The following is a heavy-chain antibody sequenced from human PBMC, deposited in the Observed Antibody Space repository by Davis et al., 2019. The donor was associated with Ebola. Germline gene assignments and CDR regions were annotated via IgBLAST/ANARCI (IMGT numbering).Heavy chain of an antibody. CDR1: GFTFNNHG. CDR2: IWYDGSNE. V-gene: IGHV3-33*01. Sequence: GGSLRLSCVASGFTFNNHGMHWVRQAPGKGLEWLADIWYDGSNEYYAEPVKGRFTISRDNSKNTLYLQMNSLRAEDTAIYYCARDRIGYDYALGSYYDVMELDYWGQGTLVTVSS. CDR3: ARDRIGYDYALGSYYDVMELDY. D-gene: IGHD3-10*01. J-gene: IGHJ4*02.